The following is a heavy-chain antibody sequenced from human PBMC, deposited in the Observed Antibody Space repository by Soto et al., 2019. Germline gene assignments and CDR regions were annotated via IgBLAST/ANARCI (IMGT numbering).Heavy chain of an antibody. Sequence: EVQLLESGGGLVQPGGSLRLSCAASGFTFSSYAMSWVLQAPGKGLEWVSAISGSGGSTYYADSVKGRFTISRDNSKNTLYLQMNSLRAEDTAVYYCANRGNGWDAFDIWGQGTMVTVSS. V-gene: IGHV3-23*01. CDR3: ANRGNGWDAFDI. CDR2: ISGSGGST. D-gene: IGHD1-1*01. J-gene: IGHJ3*02. CDR1: GFTFSSYA.